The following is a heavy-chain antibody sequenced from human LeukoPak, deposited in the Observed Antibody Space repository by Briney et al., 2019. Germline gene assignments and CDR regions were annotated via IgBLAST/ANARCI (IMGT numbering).Heavy chain of an antibody. Sequence: SVKVSSKASGGTLSRYTISWVRQAPGQGLEWMGRIIPILGIANYAQKFQGRVTITADKSTSTAYMELSSLRSEDTAVYYWASPRALYCNSTSCQTANGAFDIWGQGTMVTVSS. CDR1: GGTLSRYT. D-gene: IGHD2-2*01. J-gene: IGHJ3*02. V-gene: IGHV1-69*02. CDR3: ASPRALYCNSTSCQTANGAFDI. CDR2: IIPILGIA.